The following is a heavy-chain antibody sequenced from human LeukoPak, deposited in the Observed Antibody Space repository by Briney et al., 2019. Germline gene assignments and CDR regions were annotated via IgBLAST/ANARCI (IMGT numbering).Heavy chain of an antibody. J-gene: IGHJ4*02. CDR2: ISYDGTNK. D-gene: IGHD5-24*01. CDR1: GFTFSTYA. V-gene: IGHV3-30-3*01. CDR3: ARDWEMATKGENWFDY. Sequence: GALRLSCAASGFTFSTYAMHWVRQAPGKGLEWVAVISYDGTNKYFADSVKGRFTISRDNSNNTLSLQMNSLSAEDTAVYYCARDWEMATKGENWFDYWGQGTLVTVSS.